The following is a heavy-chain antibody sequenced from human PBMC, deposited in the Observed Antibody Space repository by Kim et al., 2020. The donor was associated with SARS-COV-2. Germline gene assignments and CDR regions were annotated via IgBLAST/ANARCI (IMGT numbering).Heavy chain of an antibody. CDR3: ARDLFGGLDF. V-gene: IGHV3-74*01. D-gene: IGHD3-16*01. CDR2: STR. Sequence: STRTDAGPVRGRFTISRDIAKNTLLLQMNSLRVEDTAVYYCARDLFGGLDFWGQGTLVTVSS. J-gene: IGHJ4*02.